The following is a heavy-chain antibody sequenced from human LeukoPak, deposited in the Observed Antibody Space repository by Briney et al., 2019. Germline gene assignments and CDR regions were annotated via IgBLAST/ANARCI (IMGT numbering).Heavy chain of an antibody. CDR3: TKLHFHDSSGYYTLLPLGAFDI. CDR2: IRSNVFGGTT. J-gene: IGHJ3*02. Sequence: PGRSLRLSCVTSGFRFDDNAMSWVRQAPGKGLEWVGLIRSNVFGGTTEYAASVRGRFSISRDDSKSIAYLQMNSLKTEDSAIYSCTKLHFHDSSGYYTLLPLGAFDIWGQGTMVTVSS. V-gene: IGHV3-49*04. D-gene: IGHD3-22*01. CDR1: GFRFDDNA.